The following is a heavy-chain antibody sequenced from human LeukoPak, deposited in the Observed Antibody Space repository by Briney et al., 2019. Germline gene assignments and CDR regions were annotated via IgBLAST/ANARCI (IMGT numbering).Heavy chain of an antibody. CDR3: ARADCSSTSCYGVLDY. CDR1: GFTFSSYS. D-gene: IGHD2-2*01. CDR2: ISSSSSTI. V-gene: IGHV3-48*01. Sequence: PGGSLRLSCAASGFTFSSYSMNWVRQAPGKGLEWVSYISSSSSTIYYADSVKGRFTISRDNAKNSLYLQMNSLRAEDTAVYYCARADCSSTSCYGVLDYWGQGTLVTVSS. J-gene: IGHJ4*02.